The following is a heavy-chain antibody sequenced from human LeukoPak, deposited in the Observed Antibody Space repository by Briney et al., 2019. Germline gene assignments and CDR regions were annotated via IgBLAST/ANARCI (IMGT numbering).Heavy chain of an antibody. J-gene: IGHJ4*02. Sequence: PGGSLRLSCAASGFTFNNFAMSWVRQAPGKGLEWVSIISGDAIKTYYPDSVKGRFTISRDNSRTTLHLQVNSLRAWGTAIFYFSKTGTDCSTTSCYGGDDYWGRGTLVTVSS. CDR2: ISGDAIKT. CDR3: SKTGTDCSTTSCYGGDDY. CDR1: GFTFNNFA. V-gene: IGHV3-23*01. D-gene: IGHD2-2*01.